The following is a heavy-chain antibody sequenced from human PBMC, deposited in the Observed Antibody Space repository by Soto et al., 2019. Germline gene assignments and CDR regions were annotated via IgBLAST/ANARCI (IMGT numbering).Heavy chain of an antibody. CDR1: GGTFSSYA. D-gene: IGHD2-2*02. CDR2: IIPIFGTA. V-gene: IGHV1-69*13. Sequence: SVKVSCKASGGTFSSYAISWVRQAPGQGLEWMGGIIPIFGTANYAQKFQGRVTITADESTSTAYMELSSLRSEDTAVYYCARGCCSSTSCYITRHYYYYGMDVWGQGTTVTVSS. J-gene: IGHJ6*02. CDR3: ARGCCSSTSCYITRHYYYYGMDV.